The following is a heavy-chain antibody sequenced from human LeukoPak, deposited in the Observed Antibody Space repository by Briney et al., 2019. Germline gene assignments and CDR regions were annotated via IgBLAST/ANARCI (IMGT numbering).Heavy chain of an antibody. D-gene: IGHD2-2*01. J-gene: IGHJ6*02. CDR1: GYTFTSYD. CDR2: MNPNSGNT. Sequence: GASVKVSCKASGYTFTSYDINWVRQATGQGLERMGWMNPNSGNTGYAQKFQGRVTMTRNTSISTAYMELSSLRSEDTAVYYCARVAVVVPAAILWYYYGMDVWGQGTTVTVSS. V-gene: IGHV1-8*01. CDR3: ARVAVVVPAAILWYYYGMDV.